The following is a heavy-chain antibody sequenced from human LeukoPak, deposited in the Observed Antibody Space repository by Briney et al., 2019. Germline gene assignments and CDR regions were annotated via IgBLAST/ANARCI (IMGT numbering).Heavy chain of an antibody. CDR3: AKGRGTRVYNWFDT. Sequence: SGGSLRLSCAGSGFTFNTSAMSWVRQAPGKGLEWVSAISGSGRSTYYTDSVRGRFTISRDNSKNTLYLQMNSLRAEVTAVYFCAKGRGTRVYNWFDTWGQGILVTVSS. V-gene: IGHV3-23*01. D-gene: IGHD1-26*01. CDR2: ISGSGRST. CDR1: GFTFNTSA. J-gene: IGHJ5*02.